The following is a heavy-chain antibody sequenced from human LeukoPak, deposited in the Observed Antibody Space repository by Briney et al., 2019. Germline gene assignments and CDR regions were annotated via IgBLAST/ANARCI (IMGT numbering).Heavy chain of an antibody. Sequence: GGSLRLSCAASGFTFSSYAMSWVRQAPGKGLEWVSAISESGTGTYYADSVKGRFTISRDNSKNTLSLQMNSLRAEDTAVYYCAKDIAQGYTFGSIEQDYWGQGTLVTVSS. CDR1: GFTFSSYA. CDR3: AKDIAQGYTFGSIEQDY. J-gene: IGHJ4*02. CDR2: ISESGTGT. V-gene: IGHV3-23*01. D-gene: IGHD5-18*01.